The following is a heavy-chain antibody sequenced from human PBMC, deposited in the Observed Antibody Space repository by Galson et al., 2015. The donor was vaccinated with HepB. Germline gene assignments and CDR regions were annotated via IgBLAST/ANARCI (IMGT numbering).Heavy chain of an antibody. J-gene: IGHJ4*02. V-gene: IGHV3-30*18. Sequence: SLRLSCAASGFTFSDYGMHWVRQAPGKGLEWVAVISFDGSNKYYADSVKGRFTISRDNSKYTLYLQMNSLRAADTAVYYCAKDGYDYWSDYSYYFDYWGQGTLVTVSS. CDR1: GFTFSDYG. CDR3: AKDGYDYWSDYSYYFDY. D-gene: IGHD3-3*01. CDR2: ISFDGSNK.